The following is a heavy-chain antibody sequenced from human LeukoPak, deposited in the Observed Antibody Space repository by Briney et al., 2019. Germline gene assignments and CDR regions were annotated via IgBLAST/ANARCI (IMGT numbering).Heavy chain of an antibody. V-gene: IGHV3-21*04. J-gene: IGHJ4*02. D-gene: IGHD2-15*01. Sequence: PGGSLRLSCAASGFTLSSYSMNWVRQAPGKGLEWVSSISSSSSYIYYADSVKGRFTISRDNAKNSLYLQMNSLRAEDTAVYSCAKSSGGSSYSASDYWGQGILVTVSS. CDR3: AKSSGGSSYSASDY. CDR2: ISSSSSYI. CDR1: GFTLSSYS.